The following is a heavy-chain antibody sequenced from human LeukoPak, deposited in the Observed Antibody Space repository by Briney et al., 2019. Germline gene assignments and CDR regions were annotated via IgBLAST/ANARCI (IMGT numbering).Heavy chain of an antibody. J-gene: IGHJ5*02. D-gene: IGHD4/OR15-4a*01. CDR2: ISGSGGST. V-gene: IGHV3-23*01. CDR1: GFTFSNYG. CDR3: ARDLGAP. Sequence: PGGSLRLSCAASGFTFSNYGMSWVRQAPGKGLEWVSGISGSGGSTYYADSVKGRLTIPRDNSKNTLYLQMNSLRAEDTAVYYCARDLGAPWGQGTLVTVSS.